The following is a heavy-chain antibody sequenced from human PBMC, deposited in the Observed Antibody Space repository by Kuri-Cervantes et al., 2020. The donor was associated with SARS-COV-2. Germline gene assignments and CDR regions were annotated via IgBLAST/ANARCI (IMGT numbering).Heavy chain of an antibody. J-gene: IGHJ6*03. D-gene: IGHD2-2*01. Sequence: SVKVSCKASGGTFSSYAISWVRQAPGQGLEWMGGIIPIFGTANYAQKFQGRVTITADESTSTAYMELSSLRSEDTAVYYCARGGWRAGPLVVPAANSDTNYYYYYMDVWGKGTTVTVSS. V-gene: IGHV1-69*13. CDR2: IIPIFGTA. CDR3: ARGGWRAGPLVVPAANSDTNYYYYYMDV. CDR1: GGTFSSYA.